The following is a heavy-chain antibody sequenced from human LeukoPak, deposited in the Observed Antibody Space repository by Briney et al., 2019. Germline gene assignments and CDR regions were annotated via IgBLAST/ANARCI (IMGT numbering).Heavy chain of an antibody. D-gene: IGHD3-9*01. CDR1: GFTLSSYW. CDR2: INSDGSST. CDR3: ARSGKIYFDWLLDY. V-gene: IGHV3-74*01. J-gene: IGHJ4*02. Sequence: GGSLRLSCAASGFTLSSYWMHWVRQAPGKGLVWVSRINSDGSSTSYADSVKGRFTISWDNAKKSLYLQMNSLRAEDTAVYYCARSGKIYFDWLLDYWGQGTLVTVSS.